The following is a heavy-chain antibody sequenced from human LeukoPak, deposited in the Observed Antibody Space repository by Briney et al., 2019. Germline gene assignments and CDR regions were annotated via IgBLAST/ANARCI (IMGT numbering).Heavy chain of an antibody. CDR1: GFTFSTYG. CDR2: IYSGGST. CDR3: ARDFPAFDI. Sequence: GGSLRLSWAASGFTFSTYGMTWVRQAPGKGLEWVSVIYSGGSTYYTDSVKGRFTISRDNSKNTLYLQMNTLRAEDTAVYYCARDFPAFDIWGQGTMVTVSS. J-gene: IGHJ3*02. V-gene: IGHV3-66*01.